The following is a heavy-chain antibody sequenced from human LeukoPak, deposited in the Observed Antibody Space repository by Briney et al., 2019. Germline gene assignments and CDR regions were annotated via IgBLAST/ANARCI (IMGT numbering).Heavy chain of an antibody. CDR2: ISYDGSNK. CDR3: AASWYYCSTTSCYGGSFDY. Sequence: QPGRSLRLSCAASGFTFSSYGMHWVRQAPGKGLERVAVISYDGSNKYYADSVKGRFTISRDNSKNTLYLQMNSLRAEDTAVYYCAASWYYCSTTSCYGGSFDYWGQGILVTVSS. D-gene: IGHD2-2*01. CDR1: GFTFSSYG. J-gene: IGHJ4*02. V-gene: IGHV3-30*03.